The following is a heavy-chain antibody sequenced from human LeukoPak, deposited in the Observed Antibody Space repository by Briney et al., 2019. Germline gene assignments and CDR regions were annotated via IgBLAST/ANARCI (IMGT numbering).Heavy chain of an antibody. J-gene: IGHJ4*02. V-gene: IGHV1-69*04. CDR3: ARDRGRRDGYNFEDY. CDR2: IIPILGIA. CDR1: GGTFSSYT. Sequence: SVKVSFKASGGTFSSYTISWVRQAPGQGLEWMGRIIPILGIANYAQKFQGRVTITADKSTSTAYMELSSLRSEDTAVYYCARDRGRRDGYNFEDYWGQGTLVTVSS. D-gene: IGHD5-24*01.